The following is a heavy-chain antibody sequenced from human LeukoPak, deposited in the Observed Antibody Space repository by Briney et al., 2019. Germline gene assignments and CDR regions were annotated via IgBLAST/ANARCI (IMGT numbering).Heavy chain of an antibody. D-gene: IGHD6-13*01. CDR1: GFTFSNYG. V-gene: IGHV3-23*01. J-gene: IGHJ4*02. CDR3: ARCGIAAAATWGYYFDY. Sequence: GGSLRLSCAASGFTFSNYGMNWVRQAPGKGLEWVSGITGNGGTTYYADSVKGRFTISRDNSKNTLYLQMNSLRAEDTAVYYCARCGIAAAATWGYYFDYWGQGTLVTVSS. CDR2: ITGNGGTT.